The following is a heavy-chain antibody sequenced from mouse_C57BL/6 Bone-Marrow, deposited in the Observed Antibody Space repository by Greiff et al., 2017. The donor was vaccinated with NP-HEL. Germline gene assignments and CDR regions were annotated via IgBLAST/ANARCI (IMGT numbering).Heavy chain of an antibody. CDR2: IYPGDGDT. D-gene: IGHD1-1*01. Sequence: QVQLKESGAELVKPGASVKISCKASGYAFSSYWMNWVKQRPGKGLEWIGQIYPGDGDTNYNGTFKGKATLTADKSSSTAYMQLSSLTSEDSAVNFYARYYGSSYYFDYWGQGTTLTVSS. J-gene: IGHJ2*01. CDR1: GYAFSSYW. V-gene: IGHV1-80*01. CDR3: ARYYGSSYYFDY.